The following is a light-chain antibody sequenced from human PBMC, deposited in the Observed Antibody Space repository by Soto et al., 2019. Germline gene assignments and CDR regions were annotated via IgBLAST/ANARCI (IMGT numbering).Light chain of an antibody. CDR3: QHYDTWPPST. V-gene: IGKV3-15*01. CDR1: QSVSSN. J-gene: IGKJ2*02. CDR2: GAS. Sequence: EIVMTQSPATLSVSPGERVTLSCRASQSVSSNLAWYQQKPGQAPRLLIYGASTRPTDIPARFSGSGSGTEFTLTISSLQSEDFAVYYCQHYDTWPPSTVGRGTNLEIK.